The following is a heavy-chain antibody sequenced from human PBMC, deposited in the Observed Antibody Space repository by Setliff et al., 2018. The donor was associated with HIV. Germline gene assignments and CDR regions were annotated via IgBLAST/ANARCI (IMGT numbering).Heavy chain of an antibody. CDR1: GYSFTSYW. J-gene: IGHJ4*02. CDR2: IYPGDSDT. D-gene: IGHD6-13*01. Sequence: PGESLKISCKGSGYSFTSYWIGWVRQMPGKGLEWMGIIYPGDSDTRYSPSFQGQVTLSADKSISTAYLQWSSLKASDTAMYYCARHLIPGDPRYSSSLYYWGQGTQVTVSS. CDR3: ARHLIPGDPRYSSSLYY. V-gene: IGHV5-51*01.